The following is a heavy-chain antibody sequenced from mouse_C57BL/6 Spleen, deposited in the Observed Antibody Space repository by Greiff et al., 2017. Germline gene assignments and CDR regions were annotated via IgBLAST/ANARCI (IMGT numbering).Heavy chain of an antibody. V-gene: IGHV1-15*01. D-gene: IGHD1-1*01. J-gene: IGHJ2*01. Sequence: QVQLQQSGAELVRPGASVTLSCKASGYTFTDYEMHWVKQTPVHGLEWIGAIDPETGGTAYNQKFKGKAILTADKSSSTAYMELRSLTSADSAVYYCTRGGITTDYWGQGTTLTVSS. CDR2: IDPETGGT. CDR3: TRGGITTDY. CDR1: GYTFTDYE.